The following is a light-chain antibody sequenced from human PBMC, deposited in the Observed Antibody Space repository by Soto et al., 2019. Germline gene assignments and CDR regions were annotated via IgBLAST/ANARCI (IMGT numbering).Light chain of an antibody. CDR1: SSDVGGYNY. CDR3: CSYTTTNTLV. V-gene: IGLV2-14*01. Sequence: QSVLTQPASVSGSPGQSITISCTGTSSDVGGYNYVSWYQQHPGKAPKVIIYGVTHRPSGVSNRFSGSKSVNTASLTISGLQAEYEADYYCCSYTTTNTLVFGGGTKLTVL. CDR2: GVT. J-gene: IGLJ2*01.